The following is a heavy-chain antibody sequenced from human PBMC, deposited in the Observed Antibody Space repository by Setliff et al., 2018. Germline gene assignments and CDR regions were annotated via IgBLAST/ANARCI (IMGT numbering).Heavy chain of an antibody. CDR3: ARVTIAVAGYFDF. D-gene: IGHD6-19*01. V-gene: IGHV1-18*01. CDR1: GYTFTNYG. J-gene: IGHJ4*02. Sequence: ASVKVSCKASGYTFTNYGVTWVRQAPGQGLEWMGWTGAYNGSTYNARKFQGSVTMTSDTSTSTAYMELRSLRSDDTAVYYCARVTIAVAGYFDFWGQGTLVTV. CDR2: TGAYNGST.